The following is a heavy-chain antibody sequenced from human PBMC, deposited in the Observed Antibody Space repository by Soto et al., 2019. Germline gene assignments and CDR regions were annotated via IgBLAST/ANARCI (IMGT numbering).Heavy chain of an antibody. V-gene: IGHV3-30*18. CDR3: AKPGGVRRAYYYYGMDV. Sequence: PGGSLRLSCAASGFTFSSYGMHWVRQAPGKGLEWVAVISYDGSNKYYADSVKGRFTISRDNSKNTLYLQMNSLRAEDTAVYYCAKPGGVRRAYYYYGMDVWGQGTTVTVSS. J-gene: IGHJ6*02. CDR2: ISYDGSNK. D-gene: IGHD3-10*01. CDR1: GFTFSSYG.